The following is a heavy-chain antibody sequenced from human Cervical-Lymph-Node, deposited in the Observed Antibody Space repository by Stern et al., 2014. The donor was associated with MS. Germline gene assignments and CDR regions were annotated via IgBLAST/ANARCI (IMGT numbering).Heavy chain of an antibody. CDR3: ARERQQYCNSEGCSYWYFDL. CDR1: GGSVSSTNW. D-gene: IGHD2/OR15-2a*01. J-gene: IGHJ2*01. CDR2: IYHSGAY. V-gene: IGHV4-4*02. Sequence: VQLEESGPGLVKPSGTLSLTCAVSGGSVSSTNWWSWVRQSPGKGLEWIGNIYHSGAYNSRPSLRSRVSISLDNSKNHLSLHLTSVTAADTAVYYCARERQQYCNSEGCSYWYFDLWGRGTLVTVSS.